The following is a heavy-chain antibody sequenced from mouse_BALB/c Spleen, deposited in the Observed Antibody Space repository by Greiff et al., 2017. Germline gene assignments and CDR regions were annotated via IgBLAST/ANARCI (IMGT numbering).Heavy chain of an antibody. V-gene: IGHV5-6*01. Sequence: EVKLQESGGDLVKPGGSLKLSCAASGFTFSSYGMSWVRQTPDKRLECVATISSGGSYTYYPDSVKGRFTISRDNAKNTLYLQMSSLKSEDTAMYYCARLGKGGAMDYWGQGTSVTVSS. CDR2: ISSGGSYT. D-gene: IGHD2-1*01. CDR1: GFTFSSYG. J-gene: IGHJ4*01. CDR3: ARLGKGGAMDY.